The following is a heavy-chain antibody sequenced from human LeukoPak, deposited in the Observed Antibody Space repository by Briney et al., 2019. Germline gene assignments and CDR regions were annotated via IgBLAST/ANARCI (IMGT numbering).Heavy chain of an antibody. CDR1: GFTFSSYW. J-gene: IGHJ4*02. CDR3: ARVGRDGYNSDY. D-gene: IGHD5-24*01. CDR2: IKQDGSEK. V-gene: IGHV3-7*01. Sequence: GGSLRLSCAASGFTFSSYWMSWVRQAPGKGLEWVANIKQDGSEKYYVDSVKARFTISRDNTKNSLDLQMNSLRAEDTAVYYCARVGRDGYNSDYWGQGTLVTVSS.